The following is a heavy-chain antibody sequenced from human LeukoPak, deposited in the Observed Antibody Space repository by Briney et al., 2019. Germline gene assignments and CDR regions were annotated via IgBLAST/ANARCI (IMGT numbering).Heavy chain of an antibody. CDR2: ISYDGSNK. CDR1: GFTFSSYA. J-gene: IGHJ4*02. D-gene: IGHD3-3*01. CDR3: ARDGSGYYTRSHFDY. Sequence: GGSLRLSCAASGFTFSSYAMHWVRQAPGKGLEWVAVISYDGSNKYYADSVKGRFTISRDNSKNTLYLQMNSLRAEDTAVYYCARDGSGYYTRSHFDYWGQGTLVTVSS. V-gene: IGHV3-30-3*01.